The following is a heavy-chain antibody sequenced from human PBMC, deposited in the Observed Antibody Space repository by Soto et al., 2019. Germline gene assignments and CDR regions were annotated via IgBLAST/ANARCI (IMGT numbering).Heavy chain of an antibody. J-gene: IGHJ6*02. D-gene: IGHD5-18*01. CDR3: ARGLGYSYGSYYYYYYGMDV. CDR2: INHSGST. V-gene: IGHV4-34*01. Sequence: LSLTCAVYGGSFSGYYWSWIRQPPGKGLEWIGEINHSGSTNYNPSLKSRVSISVDTSKNQFPLKLSSVTAADTAVYYCARGLGYSYGSYYYYYYGMDVWGQGTTVTVSS. CDR1: GGSFSGYY.